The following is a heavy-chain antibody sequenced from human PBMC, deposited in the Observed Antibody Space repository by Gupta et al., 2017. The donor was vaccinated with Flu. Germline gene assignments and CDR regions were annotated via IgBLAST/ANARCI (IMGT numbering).Heavy chain of an antibody. CDR2: IYYSGST. CDR1: GGSISSYY. D-gene: IGHD1-26*01. J-gene: IGHJ4*02. V-gene: IGHV4-59*01. CDR3: ATGELHFDY. Sequence: QVQLQESGPGLVKPSETLSLTCTVSGGSISSYYWSWIRQPPGKGLEWIGYIYYSGSTNYNPSLKSRVTISVDTSKNQFSLKLSSVTAADTAVYYCATGELHFDYWGQGTLVTVSS.